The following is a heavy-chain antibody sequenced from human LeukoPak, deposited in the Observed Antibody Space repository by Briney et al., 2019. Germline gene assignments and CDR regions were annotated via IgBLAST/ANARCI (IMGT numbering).Heavy chain of an antibody. D-gene: IGHD6-13*01. V-gene: IGHV3-30-3*01. CDR2: ISYDGSNK. CDR1: GFTFSSYA. CDR3: ARAGSSSWYPMTFDY. Sequence: GGSLRLSCAASGFTFSSYAMHWVRQAPGKGPEWVAVISYDGSNKYYADSVKGRFTISRDNSKNTLYLQMNSLRAEDTAVYYCARAGSSSWYPMTFDYWGQGTLVTVSS. J-gene: IGHJ4*02.